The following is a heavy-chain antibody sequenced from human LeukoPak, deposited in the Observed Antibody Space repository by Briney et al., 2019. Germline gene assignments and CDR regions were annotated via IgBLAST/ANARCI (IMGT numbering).Heavy chain of an antibody. CDR2: INWNSGSI. V-gene: IGHV3-9*01. CDR1: GFTFDDYA. Sequence: PGGSLRLSCAGSGFTFDDYAMHWVRQPPGKGLEWVSGINWNSGSIGYADSLKGRFTISRDNAKNSLYLQMNSLRAEDTGLYYCAKGGDVDILNSHDAFDIWGQGTMVTVSS. D-gene: IGHD3-9*01. J-gene: IGHJ3*02. CDR3: AKGGDVDILNSHDAFDI.